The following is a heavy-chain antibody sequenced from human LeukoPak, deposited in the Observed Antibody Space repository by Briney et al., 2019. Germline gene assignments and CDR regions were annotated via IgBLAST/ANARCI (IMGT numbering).Heavy chain of an antibody. CDR3: ARETGYDANDYFGY. J-gene: IGHJ4*02. D-gene: IGHD5-12*01. V-gene: IGHV4-59*01. CDR1: GGSISSYY. Sequence: NPSETLSLTCTVSGGSISSYYWSWIRQPPGKGLEWIGYIYYSGSTNYNPSLKSRVTISVDTSKNQFSLKLSSVTAADTAVYYCARETGYDANDYFGYWGQGTLVTVSS. CDR2: IYYSGST.